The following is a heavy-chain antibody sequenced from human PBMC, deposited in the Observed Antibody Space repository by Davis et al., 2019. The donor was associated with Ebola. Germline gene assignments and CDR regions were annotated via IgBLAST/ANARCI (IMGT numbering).Heavy chain of an antibody. CDR3: ARTETTVTTGWFDP. V-gene: IGHV4-59*01. CDR2: IYHSGST. Sequence: MPSETLSLTCTVSGGSISSYYWSWIRQPPGKGLEWIGEIYHSGSTNYNPSLKSRVTISVDKSKNQFSLKLSSVTAADTAVYYCARTETTVTTGWFDPWGQGTLVTVSS. D-gene: IGHD4-11*01. J-gene: IGHJ5*02. CDR1: GGSISSYY.